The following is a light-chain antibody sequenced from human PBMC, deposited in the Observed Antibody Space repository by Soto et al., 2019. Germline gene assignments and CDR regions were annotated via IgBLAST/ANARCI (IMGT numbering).Light chain of an antibody. CDR2: DVT. CDR3: CSFAGL. J-gene: IGLJ2*01. V-gene: IGLV2-11*01. CDR1: SSDVGRYNY. Sequence: QSALTQPRSVSGAPGQSVAISCAGTSSDVGRYNYVYWYQQYPGKAPKLIIYDVTKRPSGVPDRFSGSKSGNTASLTISGLQAEDEADYYCCSFAGLFGGGTKLPVL.